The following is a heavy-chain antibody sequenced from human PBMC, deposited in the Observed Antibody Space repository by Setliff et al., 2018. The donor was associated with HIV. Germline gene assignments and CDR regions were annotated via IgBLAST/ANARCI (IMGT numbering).Heavy chain of an antibody. Sequence: PGGSLRLSCATSGFTFSNFWMTWVRQAPGKGLEWVANIKEDGSETFYVDSVKGRFTMSRDNAKNLVYLEMNSLKVEDTAVYYCARDATRGGDFDFRGQGTLVTVSS. V-gene: IGHV3-7*01. CDR2: IKEDGSET. D-gene: IGHD1-26*01. CDR3: ARDATRGGDFDF. J-gene: IGHJ4*02. CDR1: GFTFSNFW.